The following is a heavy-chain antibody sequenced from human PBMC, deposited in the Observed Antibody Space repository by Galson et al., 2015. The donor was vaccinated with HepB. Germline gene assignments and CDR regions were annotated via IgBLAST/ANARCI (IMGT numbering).Heavy chain of an antibody. V-gene: IGHV3-9*01. D-gene: IGHD4-17*01. CDR3: AKDRDYALRGMDV. CDR2: ISWNSGSI. J-gene: IGHJ6*02. Sequence: SLRLSCAASGFTFDDYAMHWVRQAPGKGLEWVSGISWNSGSIGYADSVKGRFTISRDNAKNSLYLQMNSLRAEDTALYYCAKDRDYALRGMDVWGQGTTVTVSS. CDR1: GFTFDDYA.